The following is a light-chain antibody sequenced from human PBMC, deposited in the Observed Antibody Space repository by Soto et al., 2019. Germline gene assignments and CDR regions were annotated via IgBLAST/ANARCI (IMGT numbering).Light chain of an antibody. CDR1: QSISTSY. Sequence: PGERVTLSCRASQSISTSYLAWYQQKPGQAPRLLIYDASNRATGIPARFSGSGSGTDFTLTISSLEPEDFAVYYCQQRSNWPPLTFGGGTKVDIK. V-gene: IGKV3-11*01. CDR2: DAS. J-gene: IGKJ4*01. CDR3: QQRSNWPPLT.